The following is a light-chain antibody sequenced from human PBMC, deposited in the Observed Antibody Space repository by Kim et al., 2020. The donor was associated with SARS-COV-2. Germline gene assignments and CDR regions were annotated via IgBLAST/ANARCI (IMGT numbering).Light chain of an antibody. Sequence: SSELTQDPAVSVALGQTVRITCQGDSLRTYYATWYQQEPGQAPILVIFGKNSRPSGIPDRFSGSSSGNTASSTITGTQAGDEADYYCNSRDSNDNVIFGGGTKLTVL. J-gene: IGLJ2*01. CDR1: SLRTYY. CDR2: GKN. CDR3: NSRDSNDNVI. V-gene: IGLV3-19*01.